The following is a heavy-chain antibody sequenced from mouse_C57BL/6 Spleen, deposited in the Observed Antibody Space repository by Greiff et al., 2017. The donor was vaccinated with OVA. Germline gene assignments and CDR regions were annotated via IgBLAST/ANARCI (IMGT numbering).Heavy chain of an antibody. CDR1: GFSLSTSGMG. J-gene: IGHJ1*03. D-gene: IGHD1-1*01. Sequence: QVQLKESGPGILQSSQTLSLTCSFSGFSLSTSGMGVSWIRQPSGKGLEWLAHIYWDDDKRYNPSLKCRLTISKDTSRNQVFLKSTSVDTADTATYYCARKVITTVVESYWYFDVWGTGTTVTVSS. CDR3: ARKVITTVVESYWYFDV. CDR2: IYWDDDK. V-gene: IGHV8-12*01.